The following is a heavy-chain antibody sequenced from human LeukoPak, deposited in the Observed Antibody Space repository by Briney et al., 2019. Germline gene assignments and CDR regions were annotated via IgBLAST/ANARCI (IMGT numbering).Heavy chain of an antibody. CDR3: ARVLPVPYLLDS. CDR2: FFQSQKS. D-gene: IGHD3-10*02. Sequence: PSETLSLTCDISGHSTTRGYYWAWFRQSPGKGPEWIATFFQSQKSFYNASLESRVIMPLDTSKSQFSLNLTSVTAADTAVYYCARVLPVPYLLDSWGQGTHVTVSS. CDR1: GHSTTRGYY. V-gene: IGHV4-38-2*01. J-gene: IGHJ4*02.